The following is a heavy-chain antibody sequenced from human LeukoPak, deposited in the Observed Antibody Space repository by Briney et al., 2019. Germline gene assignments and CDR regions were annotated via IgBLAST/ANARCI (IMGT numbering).Heavy chain of an antibody. CDR2: FDPEDGET. Sequence: ASVKVSCKVSGYTLTELSMHWVRQAPGKGLEWMGGFDPEDGETIYAQKFQGRVTMTEDTSTDTAYMEPSSLRSEDTAVYYCATVGGYYYGSGSHNWFDPWGQGTLVTVSS. J-gene: IGHJ5*02. CDR1: GYTLTELS. V-gene: IGHV1-24*01. D-gene: IGHD3-10*01. CDR3: ATVGGYYYGSGSHNWFDP.